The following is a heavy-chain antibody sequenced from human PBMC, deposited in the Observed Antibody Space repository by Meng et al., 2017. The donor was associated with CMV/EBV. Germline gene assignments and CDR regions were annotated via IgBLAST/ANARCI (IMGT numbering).Heavy chain of an antibody. J-gene: IGHJ6*02. CDR3: TKDQGISGYSMDV. CDR2: INRGDSVI. D-gene: IGHD3-3*01. Sequence: GGSLRLSCSSSTFTLSNHDMNWDRQAPGKGLEWLSHINRGDSVIAYADSVRGRFTISRDIAKNSLYLQMNSLRVEDTALYYCTKDQGISGYSMDVWGQGTTVTVSS. CDR1: TFTLSNHD. V-gene: IGHV3-48*03.